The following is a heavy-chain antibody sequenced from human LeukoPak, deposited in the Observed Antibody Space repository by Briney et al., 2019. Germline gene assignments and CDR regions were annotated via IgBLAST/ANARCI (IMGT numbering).Heavy chain of an antibody. CDR3: ASGQGAQFDY. D-gene: IGHD3-16*01. J-gene: IGHJ4*02. CDR2: ISSSGSYI. V-gene: IGHV3-21*01. Sequence: GGSLRLSCAASGFTFSSYSMNWVRQAPGKGLEWVSSISSSGSYIYYADSVKGRFSISRDNAKNSLYLQMNSLRAEDTAVYYCASGQGAQFDYWGQGTLVTVSS. CDR1: GFTFSSYS.